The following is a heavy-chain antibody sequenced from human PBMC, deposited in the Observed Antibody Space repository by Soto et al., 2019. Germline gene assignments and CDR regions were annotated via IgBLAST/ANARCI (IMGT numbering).Heavy chain of an antibody. V-gene: IGHV1-69*13. D-gene: IGHD4-4*01. CDR1: GGTFSSYA. Sequence: GSSVKVSCKASGGTFSSYAISWVRQAPGQGLEWMGGIIPIFGTANYAQKFQGRVTITADESTSTAYMELSSLRSEDTAVYYCARAPGIEFSTTGLYYYGMDVWGQGTTVTVSS. CDR2: IIPIFGTA. J-gene: IGHJ6*02. CDR3: ARAPGIEFSTTGLYYYGMDV.